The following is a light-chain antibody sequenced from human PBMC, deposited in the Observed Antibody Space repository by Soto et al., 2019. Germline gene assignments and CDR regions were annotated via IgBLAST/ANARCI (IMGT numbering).Light chain of an antibody. J-gene: IGKJ4*01. V-gene: IGKV3-20*01. CDR3: QQYASSPLT. CDR2: GAS. Sequence: EIVLTQSPGTLSVSPGERATLSCRASQSVGRNYLAWYQRKTGQAPRLLIYGASSRATGIPDRFSGSGSGTDFTLTISRLEPEDFAVYYCQQYASSPLTFGGGTKVETK. CDR1: QSVGRNY.